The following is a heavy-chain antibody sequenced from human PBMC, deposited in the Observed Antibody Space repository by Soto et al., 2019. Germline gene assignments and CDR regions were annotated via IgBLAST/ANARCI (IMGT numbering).Heavy chain of an antibody. V-gene: IGHV3-23*01. CDR3: AKDDERLASSEWWDY. CDR2: IYSRGDTT. CDR1: GFTFSDYA. D-gene: IGHD2-8*01. Sequence: EVQLLESGGGLVQPGGSLRLSCAASGFTFSDYAMSWVRQAPGKGLEWVSSIYSRGDTTYSADSVKGRFNISRDNSKNTLLLQMNNLRAEDTAIYFCAKDDERLASSEWWDYWGQGAQVTVS. J-gene: IGHJ4*01.